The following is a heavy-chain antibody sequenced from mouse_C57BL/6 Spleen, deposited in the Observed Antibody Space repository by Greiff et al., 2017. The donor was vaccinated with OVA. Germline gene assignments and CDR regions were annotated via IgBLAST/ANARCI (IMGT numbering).Heavy chain of an antibody. J-gene: IGHJ4*01. CDR2: IFPGSGST. V-gene: IGHV1-75*01. CDR3: ARSHYYGSSYVGDYYAMDY. Sequence: VQLKESGPELVKPGASVKISCKASGYTFTDYYINWVKQRPGQGLEWIGWIFPGSGSTYYNEKFKGKATLTVDKSSSTAYMLLSSLTSEDSAVYFCARSHYYGSSYVGDYYAMDYWGQGTSVTVSS. CDR1: GYTFTDYY. D-gene: IGHD1-1*01.